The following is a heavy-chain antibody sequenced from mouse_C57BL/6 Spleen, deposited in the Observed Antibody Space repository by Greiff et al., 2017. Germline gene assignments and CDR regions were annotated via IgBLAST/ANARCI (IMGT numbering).Heavy chain of an antibody. J-gene: IGHJ2*01. CDR3: AKDPFYDGCYYCDY. CDR2: INYDGSST. V-gene: IGHV5-16*01. D-gene: IGHD2-3*01. Sequence: EVKLVESEGGLVQPGSSMKLSCTASGFTFSDYYMAWVRQVPEKGLEWVANINYDGSSTYYLHSLKSRFIISRDNAKNILYLQISSLKSENTATDYSAKDPFYDGCYYCDYWGQGTTLTVSS. CDR1: GFTFSDYY.